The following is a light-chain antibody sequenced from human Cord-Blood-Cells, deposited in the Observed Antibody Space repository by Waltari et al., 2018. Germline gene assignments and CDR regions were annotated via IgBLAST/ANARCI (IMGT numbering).Light chain of an antibody. J-gene: IGKJ1*01. CDR2: GAS. CDR3: QQYGSSPAWT. Sequence: VLTQSPGTLSLSPGERATLSCRASQSVSSSYLAWYQQKPGHAPRLLIYGASSRATGIPDRFSGSGSGTDFTLTISRLEPEDFAVYYCQQYGSSPAWTFGQGTKVEIK. CDR1: QSVSSSY. V-gene: IGKV3-20*01.